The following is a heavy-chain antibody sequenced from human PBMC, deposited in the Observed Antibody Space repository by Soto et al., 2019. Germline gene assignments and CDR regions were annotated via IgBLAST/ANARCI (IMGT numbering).Heavy chain of an antibody. V-gene: IGHV3-23*01. Sequence: EVQLLESGGGLVQPGGSLRLSCAASGFTFSSYAMNWVRQAPGKGLAWVSVISGSGGSTYYADSVKGRFTISRDNSKNTLYLHMNSLRAEDTAVDYCASRSSGWYFEYWGQGTLVTVSS. D-gene: IGHD6-19*01. J-gene: IGHJ4*02. CDR2: ISGSGGST. CDR1: GFTFSSYA. CDR3: ASRSSGWYFEY.